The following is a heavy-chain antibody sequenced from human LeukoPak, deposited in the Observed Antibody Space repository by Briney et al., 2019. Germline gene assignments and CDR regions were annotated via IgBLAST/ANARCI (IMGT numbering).Heavy chain of an antibody. V-gene: IGHV3-7*04. Sequence: GGSLRLSCAASGFTFSRYWMSWFRQAPGKGLEWVANIKEDGREGYYGGSVKGRFAISRDNAQTSLYLRMNSLRAEDTAVYYCARGDGCSSTSCYHIDFWGQGTLVTVSS. D-gene: IGHD2-2*01. CDR3: ARGDGCSSTSCYHIDF. CDR1: GFTFSRYW. CDR2: IKEDGREG. J-gene: IGHJ4*02.